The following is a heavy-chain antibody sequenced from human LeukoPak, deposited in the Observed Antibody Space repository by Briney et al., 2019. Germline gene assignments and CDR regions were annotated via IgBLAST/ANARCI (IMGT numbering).Heavy chain of an antibody. CDR1: GFTFSSYS. J-gene: IGHJ4*02. CDR3: ARLPTRYSGYDYSGEFDY. Sequence: GGSLRLSCAASGFTFSSYSMNWVRQAPGKGLEWVSSISSSSSYIYYADSVKGRFTISRDNAKSSLYLQMNSLRAEDTAVYYCARLPTRYSGYDYSGEFDYWGQGTLVTVSS. V-gene: IGHV3-21*01. CDR2: ISSSSSYI. D-gene: IGHD5-12*01.